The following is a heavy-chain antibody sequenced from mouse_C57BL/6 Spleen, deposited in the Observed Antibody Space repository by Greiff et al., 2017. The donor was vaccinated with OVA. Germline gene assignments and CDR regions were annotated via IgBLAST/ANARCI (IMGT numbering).Heavy chain of an antibody. CDR3: ARPPIYSGSSYYFDY. Sequence: EVQLVESGGDLVKPGGSLKLSCAASGFTFSSYGMSWVRQTPDKRLEWVATISSGGSYTSYPDSVKGRFIISSDNAKNTLYLQLSSLKSEATALYYCARPPIYSGSSYYFDYWGQGTTLTVSS. CDR2: ISSGGSYT. CDR1: GFTFSSYG. V-gene: IGHV5-6*01. J-gene: IGHJ2*01. D-gene: IGHD1-1*01.